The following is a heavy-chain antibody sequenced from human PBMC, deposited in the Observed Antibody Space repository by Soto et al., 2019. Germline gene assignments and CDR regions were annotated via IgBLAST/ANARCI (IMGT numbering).Heavy chain of an antibody. CDR2: IHYSGST. V-gene: IGHV4-59*12. CDR1: GGSISSYY. Sequence: SETLSLTCTVSGGSISSYYWSWIRQPPGKGLAWVGNIHYSGSTNSNPSLKSRVTISVDTSKNQFSLKLSSVTAADTAVYYCARGKKEYYYGSGRYYGRKVDESYYYYYGMDVWGQGTTVTV. CDR3: ARGKKEYYYGSGRYYGRKVDESYYYYYGMDV. J-gene: IGHJ6*02. D-gene: IGHD3-10*01.